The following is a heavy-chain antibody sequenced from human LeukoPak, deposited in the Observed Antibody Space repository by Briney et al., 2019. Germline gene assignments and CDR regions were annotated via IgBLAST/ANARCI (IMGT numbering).Heavy chain of an antibody. Sequence: GGSLRLSWVASGFTFSTYAMTWVRQAPGKGLEWVSVISGSGRSGTNYADSVKGRFTISRDNSKNTLYLQMNSLRVEDTAVYYCARDPDSSGWFDYWGQGTLVTVSS. J-gene: IGHJ4*02. V-gene: IGHV3-23*01. CDR1: GFTFSTYA. CDR2: ISGSGRSGT. D-gene: IGHD6-19*01. CDR3: ARDPDSSGWFDY.